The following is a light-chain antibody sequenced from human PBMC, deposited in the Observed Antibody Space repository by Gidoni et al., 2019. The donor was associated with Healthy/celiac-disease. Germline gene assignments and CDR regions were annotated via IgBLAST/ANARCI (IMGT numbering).Light chain of an antibody. CDR2: QDS. Sequence: SYELTHPPSVSVSPGQKASITCTGDKVGHKDACWYQQKPGQSPVLVIYQDSKRPSVLPERFAGSNSGNTASLTIGGTQAMGEADYYCQAWDSITAGVVVGGVTKLTVL. J-gene: IGLJ2*01. CDR3: QAWDSITAGVV. CDR1: KVGHKD. V-gene: IGLV3-1*01.